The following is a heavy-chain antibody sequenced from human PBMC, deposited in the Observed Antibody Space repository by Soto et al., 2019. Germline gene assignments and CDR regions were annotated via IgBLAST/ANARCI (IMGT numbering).Heavy chain of an antibody. Sequence: QVQLQESGPGLVKPSQTLSLTCTVSGGSISTKDYYWTWIRQHPGEGLEWIGYIYYSGTTYYNPSLESRVTLSVDTSKNQFSMKLNSVTAADTAVYYCARVPYSSAFDQWGQGTLVTVSS. CDR3: ARVPYSSAFDQ. D-gene: IGHD3-22*01. CDR1: GGSISTKDYY. V-gene: IGHV4-31*03. CDR2: IYYSGTT. J-gene: IGHJ4*02.